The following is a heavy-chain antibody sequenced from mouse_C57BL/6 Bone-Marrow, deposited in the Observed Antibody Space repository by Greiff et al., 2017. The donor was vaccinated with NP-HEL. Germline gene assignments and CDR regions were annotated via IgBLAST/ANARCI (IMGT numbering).Heavy chain of an antibody. D-gene: IGHD1-1*01. CDR2: IDPANGYT. V-gene: IGHV14-3*01. J-gene: IGHJ1*03. Sequence: EVQLQQSVAELVRPGASVKLSCTASGFTFNNTYMHWVKQRPGQGLEWIGGIDPANGYTKYAPKFQGKATITADTSSNTAYLQLSSLTSEDSAIYDCASYYGSSYGYWYFDVWGTGTTVTVSS. CDR3: ASYYGSSYGYWYFDV. CDR1: GFTFNNTY.